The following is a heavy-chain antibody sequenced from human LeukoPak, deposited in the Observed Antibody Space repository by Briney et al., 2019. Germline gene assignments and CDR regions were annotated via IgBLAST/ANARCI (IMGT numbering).Heavy chain of an antibody. CDR3: ARQIPDERGYCQYYFDY. CDR2: IYYGGRT. J-gene: IGHJ4*02. CDR1: GGYISSTSYF. Sequence: SETLSLTCTVSGGYISSTSYFWGWVRQPPGEGLEWIGSIYYGGRTYYNPSLKSRVTVSVDTSKNHISLTVRSVTAADTAVYYCARQIPDERGYCQYYFDYWGQGTLVTVSS. V-gene: IGHV4-39*01. D-gene: IGHD3-22*01.